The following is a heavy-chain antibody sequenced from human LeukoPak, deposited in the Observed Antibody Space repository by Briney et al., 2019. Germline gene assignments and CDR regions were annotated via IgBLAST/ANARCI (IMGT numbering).Heavy chain of an antibody. CDR2: IYISGST. J-gene: IGHJ3*02. Sequence: PSETLSLTCTVSGGSISSGSYYWSWIRQPAGKGLEWIGRIYISGSTNYNPSLKSRVTISADTSRNQFSLKLNSVTAADTAVYYCAKSNCYGLIDIWGQGTMVTVSS. CDR1: GGSISSGSYY. D-gene: IGHD2/OR15-2a*01. V-gene: IGHV4-61*02. CDR3: AKSNCYGLIDI.